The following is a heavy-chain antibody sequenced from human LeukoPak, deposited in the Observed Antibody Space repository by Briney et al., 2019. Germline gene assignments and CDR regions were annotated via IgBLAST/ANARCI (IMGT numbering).Heavy chain of an antibody. CDR1: GFTFSDYY. V-gene: IGHV3-11*04. CDR3: ARARGPFLSTFGGVIVTDY. Sequence: GGSLRLSCAASGFTFSDYYMSWIRQAPGKGLEWVSYISSSGSTIYYADSVKGRFTISRDNAKNPLYLQMNSLRAEDTAVYYCARARGPFLSTFGGVIVTDYWGQGTLVTASS. J-gene: IGHJ4*02. CDR2: ISSSGSTI. D-gene: IGHD3-16*02.